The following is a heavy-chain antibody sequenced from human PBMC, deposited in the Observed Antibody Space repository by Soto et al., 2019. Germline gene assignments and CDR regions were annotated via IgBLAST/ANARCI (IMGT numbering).Heavy chain of an antibody. CDR3: ARERHSYTFDY. D-gene: IGHD5-18*01. Sequence: QVQLVESGGGVVQPGRSLRLSCAASGFTFSSYVMHWVRQAPGKGLEWVAVISYDGSNKFYADSVKGRFTISRDNYKNTLYLQMNSMRVEDTAVYYCARERHSYTFDYWGQGTLVTVSS. CDR2: ISYDGSNK. CDR1: GFTFSSYV. J-gene: IGHJ4*02. V-gene: IGHV3-30-3*01.